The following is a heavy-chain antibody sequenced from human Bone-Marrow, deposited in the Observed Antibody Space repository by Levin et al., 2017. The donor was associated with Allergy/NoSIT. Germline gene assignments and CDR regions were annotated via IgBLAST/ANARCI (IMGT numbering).Heavy chain of an antibody. J-gene: IGHJ2*01. Sequence: GESLKISCAASGFTFSNPWMTWVRQAPGKGLEWVGHFKSNTDGGTTDYAAPVKGRFTISTDDSKNTLFLQMNSLKTEDTAVYYCNSVFYHSSGYNSFTYFDLWGRGTLVTVSS. V-gene: IGHV3-15*01. CDR2: FKSNTDGGTT. CDR1: GFTFSNPW. D-gene: IGHD3-22*01. CDR3: NSVFYHSSGYNSFTYFDL.